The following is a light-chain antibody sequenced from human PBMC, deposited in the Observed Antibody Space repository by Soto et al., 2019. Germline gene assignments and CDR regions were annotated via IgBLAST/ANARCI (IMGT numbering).Light chain of an antibody. Sequence: QSVLTQPASLSGSPGQSITISCTGGLGIYNYVSWYQQHPGKVPKLLIYEVNNRPSGVSDRFSGSKSGDTASLTISGLQAEDAADYYCSSYTLTTTLFGGGTKVTVL. CDR3: SSYTLTTTL. CDR2: EVN. CDR1: LGIYNY. J-gene: IGLJ2*01. V-gene: IGLV2-14*01.